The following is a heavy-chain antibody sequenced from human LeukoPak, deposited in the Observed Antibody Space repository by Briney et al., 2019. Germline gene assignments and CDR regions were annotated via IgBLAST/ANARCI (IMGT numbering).Heavy chain of an antibody. CDR3: AKQTSGTCYSHIDY. D-gene: IGHD2-21*02. CDR2: IGISGGRT. Sequence: PGASLRLSCAASGFTLSSYAMSWVRQAPGKGLEWVSDIGISGGRTYYAKSVKGRFTISRDDSKDTLYLHMDSLRAEDTAVYYCAKQTSGTCYSHIDYWGQGTLVTVSS. J-gene: IGHJ4*02. V-gene: IGHV3-23*01. CDR1: GFTLSSYA.